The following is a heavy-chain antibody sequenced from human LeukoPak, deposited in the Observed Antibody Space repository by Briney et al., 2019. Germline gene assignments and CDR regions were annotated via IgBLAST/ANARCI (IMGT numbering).Heavy chain of an antibody. CDR2: ISSSSSYI. V-gene: IGHV3-21*01. J-gene: IGHJ3*02. CDR1: GFTFSSYS. Sequence: PGGSLRLSCAASGFTFSSYSMNWVRQAPGKGLEWVSSISSSSSYIYYADSVKGRFTISRDNAKNSLYLQMNSLRAEDTAVYYCARDLRGAAAGYAFDIWGQGTMVTVSS. D-gene: IGHD6-13*01. CDR3: ARDLRGAAAGYAFDI.